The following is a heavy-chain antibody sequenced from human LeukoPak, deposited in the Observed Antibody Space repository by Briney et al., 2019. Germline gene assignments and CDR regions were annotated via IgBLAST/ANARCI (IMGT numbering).Heavy chain of an antibody. CDR2: INPNSGGT. J-gene: IGHJ4*02. CDR3: ARGMGPGTYKRFDF. Sequence: ASVKVSCKASGYTFTGYYMHWVRQAPGQGLEWMGWINPNSGGTNYAQKFQGWVTMTSDTSITTAYMDLNNLISDDTAVYYCARGMGPGTYKRFDFWGQGTLVTVSS. CDR1: GYTFTGYY. D-gene: IGHD3-10*01. V-gene: IGHV1-2*04.